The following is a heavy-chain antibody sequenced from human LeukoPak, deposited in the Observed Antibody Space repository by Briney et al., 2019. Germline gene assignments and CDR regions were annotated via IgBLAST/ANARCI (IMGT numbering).Heavy chain of an antibody. CDR1: GFTFSSYA. CDR3: AKVLGALWFGELLFDY. V-gene: IGHV3-23*01. Sequence: GGSLRLSCAASGFTFSSYAMSWVRQAPGKGLEWVSAISGSGGSTYYADSVKGRFTISRDNSKNTLYLQMNSLRAEDTAVYYCAKVLGALWFGELLFDYWGQGTLVTVSS. CDR2: ISGSGGST. D-gene: IGHD3-10*01. J-gene: IGHJ4*02.